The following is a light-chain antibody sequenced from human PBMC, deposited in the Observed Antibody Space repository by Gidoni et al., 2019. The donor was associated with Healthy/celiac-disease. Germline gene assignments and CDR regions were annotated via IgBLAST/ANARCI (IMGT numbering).Light chain of an antibody. CDR1: QSVINSY. CDR2: GAS. J-gene: IGKJ2*01. Sequence: EIVLTQSPVTLSLSPGERATLSCRASQSVINSYLAWFQQKPGQSPRLLIYGASSRATGIPDRFSGSGSGTDFSLTISRLEPEDFAAYFCQQYARSPYTFGQGTKLEIE. CDR3: QQYARSPYT. V-gene: IGKV3-20*01.